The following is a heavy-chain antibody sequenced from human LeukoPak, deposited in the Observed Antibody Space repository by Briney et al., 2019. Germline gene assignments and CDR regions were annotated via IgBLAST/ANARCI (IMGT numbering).Heavy chain of an antibody. D-gene: IGHD6-13*01. CDR1: GFTVSSNY. CDR2: IYSGGST. CDR3: ARVRYSSGWLDY. Sequence: GGSLRLSCAASGFTVSSNYMSWVHQAPGKGLEWVSVIYSGGSTYYADSVKGRFTISRDNSKNTLYLQMNSLRAEDTAVYYCARVRYSSGWLDYWGQGTLVTVSS. J-gene: IGHJ4*02. V-gene: IGHV3-53*01.